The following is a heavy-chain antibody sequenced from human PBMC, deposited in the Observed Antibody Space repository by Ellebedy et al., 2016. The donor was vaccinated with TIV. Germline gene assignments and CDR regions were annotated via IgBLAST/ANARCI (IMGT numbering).Heavy chain of an antibody. J-gene: IGHJ6*02. CDR3: ARGLLWFGELSGYYYYGMDV. CDR1: GYTFTSYD. CDR2: INPSGGST. Sequence: AASVKVSCKASGYTFTSYDINWVRQATGQGLEWMGIINPSGGSTNYAQKFRGRVTMTRDTSTSTVYMELSSLRSEDTAVYYCARGLLWFGELSGYYYYGMDVWGQGTTVTVSS. D-gene: IGHD3-10*01. V-gene: IGHV1-46*01.